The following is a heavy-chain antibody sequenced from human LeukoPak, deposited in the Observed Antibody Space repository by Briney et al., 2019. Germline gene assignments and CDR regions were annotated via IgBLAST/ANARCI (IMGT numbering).Heavy chain of an antibody. CDR3: AILRITMVRGAPPLAWFDP. CDR2: IIPIFGTA. Sequence: ASVKVSCKASGGTFSSNAISWVRQAPGQGLEWMGGIIPIFGTANYAQKFQGRVTITADESTSTAYMELSSLRSEDTAVYYCAILRITMVRGAPPLAWFDPWGQGTLVTVSS. V-gene: IGHV1-69*13. J-gene: IGHJ5*02. CDR1: GGTFSSNA. D-gene: IGHD3-10*01.